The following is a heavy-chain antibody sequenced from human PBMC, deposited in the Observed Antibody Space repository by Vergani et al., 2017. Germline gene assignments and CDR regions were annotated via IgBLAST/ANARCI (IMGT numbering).Heavy chain of an antibody. CDR1: GGSFSGYY. Sequence: QVQLQQWGAGLLKPSETLSLTCAVYGGSFSGYYWSWIRQPPGKGLEWIGEINHSGSTNYNPSLKSRVTISVDTSKNQFSLKLGSVTAADTAVYYCARGGGYYGSGSYSFDYWGQGTLVTVSS. CDR2: INHSGST. D-gene: IGHD3-10*01. V-gene: IGHV4-34*01. J-gene: IGHJ4*02. CDR3: ARGGGYYGSGSYSFDY.